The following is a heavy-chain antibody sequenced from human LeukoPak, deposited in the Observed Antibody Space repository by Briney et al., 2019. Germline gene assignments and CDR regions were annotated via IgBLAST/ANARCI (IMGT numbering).Heavy chain of an antibody. J-gene: IGHJ4*02. Sequence: SVKVSCKASGGTFSSYAISWVRQAPGQGLEWMGGIIPIFGTANYAQKFQGRVTITADESTSTAYMELSSLRSEDTAVYYCAREGSGYYYLFDYWGQRTLVTVSS. V-gene: IGHV1-69*13. CDR3: AREGSGYYYLFDY. CDR2: IIPIFGTA. CDR1: GGTFSSYA. D-gene: IGHD3-22*01.